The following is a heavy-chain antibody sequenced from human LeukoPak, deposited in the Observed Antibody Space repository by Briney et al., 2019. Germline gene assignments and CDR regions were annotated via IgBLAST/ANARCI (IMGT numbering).Heavy chain of an antibody. CDR1: SGSFSGYY. CDR3: ARLGYDSSWRPMGFDY. J-gene: IGHJ4*02. Sequence: SETLSLTCAVYSGSFSGYYWSWIRQPPGKGLEWIGEINHSGSTNYNPSLKSRVTISVDTSKNQFSLKLSSVTAADTAVYYCARLGYDSSWRPMGFDYWGQGTLVTVSS. CDR2: INHSGST. V-gene: IGHV4-34*01. D-gene: IGHD3-22*01.